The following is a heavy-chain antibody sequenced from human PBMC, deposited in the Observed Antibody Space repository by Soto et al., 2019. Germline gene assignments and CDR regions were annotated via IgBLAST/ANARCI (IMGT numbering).Heavy chain of an antibody. Sequence: PGGSLRLSCAASGFTFSSYGMHWVRQAPGKGLEWVAVIWYDGSNKYYADSVKGRFTISRDNSKNTLYLQMNSLRAEDTTVYYCARAHSSSSYFDYWGQGTLVTVSS. CDR1: GFTFSSYG. J-gene: IGHJ4*02. CDR3: ARAHSSSSYFDY. D-gene: IGHD6-13*01. CDR2: IWYDGSNK. V-gene: IGHV3-33*01.